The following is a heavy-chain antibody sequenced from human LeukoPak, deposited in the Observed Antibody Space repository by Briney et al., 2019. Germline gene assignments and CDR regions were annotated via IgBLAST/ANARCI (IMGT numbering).Heavy chain of an antibody. Sequence: PGGSLRLSCAASGFTFSSYWMSWVRQAPGKGLEWVANIKQDGSEKYYVDSVKGRFTISRDNAKNSLYLQMNSLRAEDTAVYYCARDQASSSWYQYNWFDPWGQGTLVTVSS. D-gene: IGHD6-13*01. V-gene: IGHV3-7*01. CDR3: ARDQASSSWYQYNWFDP. CDR2: IKQDGSEK. J-gene: IGHJ5*02. CDR1: GFTFSSYW.